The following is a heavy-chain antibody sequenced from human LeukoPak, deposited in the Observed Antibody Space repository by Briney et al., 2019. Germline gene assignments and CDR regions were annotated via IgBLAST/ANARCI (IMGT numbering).Heavy chain of an antibody. CDR3: AKVRFWGPRSGTGPYYFDY. J-gene: IGHJ4*02. V-gene: IGHV3-30*18. D-gene: IGHD3-10*01. CDR1: GFSFSNYG. Sequence: LGGSLRLSCAGSGFSFSNYGIHWVRQAPGKGLEWVAVISYDGGTKYYADSVKGRFTISRDNSKNTLYLQMNSLRAEDTAVYYCAKVRFWGPRSGTGPYYFDYWGQGTLVTVSS. CDR2: ISYDGGTK.